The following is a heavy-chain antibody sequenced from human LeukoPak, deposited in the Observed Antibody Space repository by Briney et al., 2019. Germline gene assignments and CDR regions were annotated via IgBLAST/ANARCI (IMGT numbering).Heavy chain of an antibody. J-gene: IGHJ4*02. V-gene: IGHV1-2*02. CDR2: INPDSGGT. CDR1: GYTFTGYY. Sequence: ASVKVSCKASGYTFTGYYMHWVRQAPGQGLEWMGWINPDSGGTSYAQKFQGRVTMTRDTSVSTAYMELSRLSSDDTAVYYCARVPYYYDSSGFDFWGQGSLVTVSS. CDR3: ARVPYYYDSSGFDF. D-gene: IGHD3-22*01.